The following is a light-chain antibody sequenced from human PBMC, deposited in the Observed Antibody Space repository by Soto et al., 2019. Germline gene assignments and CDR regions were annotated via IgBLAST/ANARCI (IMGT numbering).Light chain of an antibody. CDR2: WAS. Sequence: VITRSPVSGAVSIGSRSTINCNSIHSVLYGSNNKNYLAWYQQKPGQPPKLLIYWASTRESGVPDRFSGSGSGTDFTLTISSLQAEDVAVYYCQQYYSTPNTVGQGTRLEIK. J-gene: IGKJ5*01. V-gene: IGKV4-1*01. CDR1: HSVLYGSNNKNY. CDR3: QQYYSTPNT.